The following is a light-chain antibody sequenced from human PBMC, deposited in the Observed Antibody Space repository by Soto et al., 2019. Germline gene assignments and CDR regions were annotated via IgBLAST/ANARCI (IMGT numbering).Light chain of an antibody. CDR3: HQYNNWLALT. Sequence: EIVMTQSPATLSVSPGERATLSCRASQTVSSNLAWYQQKPGQAPRLLIYDASTRATGIPARFRGSGSGTEFTLTISSLQSEDSAVYYCHQYNNWLALTFGGGTKVEIK. V-gene: IGKV3-15*01. CDR1: QTVSSN. CDR2: DAS. J-gene: IGKJ4*01.